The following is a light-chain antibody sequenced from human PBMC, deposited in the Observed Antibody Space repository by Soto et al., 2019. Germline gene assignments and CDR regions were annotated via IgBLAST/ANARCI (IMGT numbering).Light chain of an antibody. V-gene: IGKV3-15*01. J-gene: IGKJ5*01. Sequence: EIVLTQSPATLSLSPGERATLFCRASQSVSSYFAWYQQKPGQAPNLLIYGASTRATDVPARFSASGSGTDFTLTISSLQSEDFVVYYCQQYNTWPITFGQGTRLEIK. CDR1: QSVSSY. CDR3: QQYNTWPIT. CDR2: GAS.